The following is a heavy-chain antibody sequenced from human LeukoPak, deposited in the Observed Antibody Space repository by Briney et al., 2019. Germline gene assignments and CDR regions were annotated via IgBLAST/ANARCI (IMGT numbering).Heavy chain of an antibody. CDR3: ARGARTCSGGSCSLYYFDY. Sequence: ASVKVPCKAPGYTFTSYDINWVRQATGQGLEWMGWMNPNSGNTGYAQKFQGRVTMTRNTSISTAYMELSSLRSEDTAVYYCARGARTCSGGSCSLYYFDYWGQGTLVTVSS. D-gene: IGHD2-15*01. CDR1: GYTFTSYD. CDR2: MNPNSGNT. J-gene: IGHJ4*02. V-gene: IGHV1-8*01.